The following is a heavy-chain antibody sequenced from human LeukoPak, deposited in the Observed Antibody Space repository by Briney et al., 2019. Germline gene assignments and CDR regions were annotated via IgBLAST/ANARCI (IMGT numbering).Heavy chain of an antibody. D-gene: IGHD2-15*01. V-gene: IGHV3-23*01. CDR1: GLTFSNYA. J-gene: IGHJ3*01. CDR2: ISGSGGST. Sequence: GGSLRLSCAASGLTFSNYAMSWVRQAPGKGLEWVSAISGSGGSTYYADSVKGRFTISRDNSKNTLYLQMNSLRAEDTAVYYCGLSYCSGGSCYRGGHFWGQGTMVTVSS. CDR3: GLSYCSGGSCYRGGHF.